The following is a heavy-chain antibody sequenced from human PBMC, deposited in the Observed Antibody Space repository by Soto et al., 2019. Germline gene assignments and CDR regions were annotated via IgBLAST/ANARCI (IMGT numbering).Heavy chain of an antibody. D-gene: IGHD7-27*01. J-gene: IGHJ6*02. Sequence: QVQVQESGPGLVKTSETPSLTCTVSGGSVSSYYWNWIRQPPGKGLEWIGYAYYSGSTNYNPSLTSRVTISVDTSRNQFSLKLTSVTAADTAVYYCASRTGRNYYGMDVWGQGTTVTVSS. V-gene: IGHV4-59*02. CDR3: ASRTGRNYYGMDV. CDR2: AYYSGST. CDR1: GGSVSSYY.